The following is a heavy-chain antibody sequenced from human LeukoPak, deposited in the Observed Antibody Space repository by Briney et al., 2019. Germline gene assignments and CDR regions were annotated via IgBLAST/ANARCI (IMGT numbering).Heavy chain of an antibody. CDR3: ARAGYYDSSGYYRFDY. D-gene: IGHD3-22*01. Sequence: SVKVSCKASGGTFSSYAISWVRQAPGQGLEWMGGIIPICGTANYAQKFQGRVTITADESTSTAYMELSSLRSEDTAVYYCARAGYYDSSGYYRFDYWGQGTLVTVSS. V-gene: IGHV1-69*01. CDR1: GGTFSSYA. J-gene: IGHJ4*02. CDR2: IIPICGTA.